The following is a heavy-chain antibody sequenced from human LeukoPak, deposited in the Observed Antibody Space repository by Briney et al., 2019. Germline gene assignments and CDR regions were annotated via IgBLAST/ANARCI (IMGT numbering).Heavy chain of an antibody. V-gene: IGHV1-3*01. CDR3: ARAAPYSSSWYPS. CDR2: INAGNGNT. CDR1: GYTFTSYA. J-gene: IGHJ5*02. D-gene: IGHD6-13*01. Sequence: GASVKVSCKASGYTFTSYAMHWVRQAPGQGLEWMGWINAGNGNTKYSQKFQGRVTITRDTSASTAYMELSSLRSEDTAVYYCARAAPYSSSWYPSWGQGTLVTVSS.